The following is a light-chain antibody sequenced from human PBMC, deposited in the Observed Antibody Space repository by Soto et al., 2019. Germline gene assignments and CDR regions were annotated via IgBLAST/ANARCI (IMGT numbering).Light chain of an antibody. Sequence: QAVGTQPPSVSGAPGQRVTISCTGSSSNIGAGYDVHWYQQLPGTAPKLLIYGNSNRPSGVPDRFSGSKSGTSASLAITGLQAEDEADYYCQSYDSSLSGSVFGGGTKVTVL. J-gene: IGLJ3*02. CDR2: GNS. V-gene: IGLV1-40*01. CDR3: QSYDSSLSGSV. CDR1: SSNIGAGYD.